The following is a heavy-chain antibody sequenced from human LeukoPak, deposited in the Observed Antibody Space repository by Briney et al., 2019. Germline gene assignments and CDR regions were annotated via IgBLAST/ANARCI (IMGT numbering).Heavy chain of an antibody. CDR3: AGHSDLGSGSHYPYYYLMDV. CDR1: GYTFTSYY. Sequence: ASVKVSCKASGYTFTSYYMHWVRQAPGQGLEWMGIINPSGGATSYAQKFQGRVAMIGDTSTSTVHMQMSSLRIDDTAVYYCAGHSDLGSGSHYPYYYLMDVWGQGTTVTVSS. J-gene: IGHJ6*02. V-gene: IGHV1-46*01. CDR2: INPSGGAT. D-gene: IGHD3-10*01.